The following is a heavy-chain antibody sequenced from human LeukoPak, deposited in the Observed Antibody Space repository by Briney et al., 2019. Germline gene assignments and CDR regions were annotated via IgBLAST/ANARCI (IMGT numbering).Heavy chain of an antibody. CDR2: TSASSGNR. V-gene: IGHV1-18*04. D-gene: IGHD2-15*01. J-gene: IGHJ4*01. CDR1: GYTFTNYH. Sequence: ASVKVSCKASGYTFTNYHINWVRQAPGQGLEWMGWTSASSGNRNYAQKLQGRVTMTTDTSMTTAYMELRNLRSDDTAVYYCARSSQEEAIVRPSDYWGQGTLVTVSS. CDR3: ARSSQEEAIVRPSDY.